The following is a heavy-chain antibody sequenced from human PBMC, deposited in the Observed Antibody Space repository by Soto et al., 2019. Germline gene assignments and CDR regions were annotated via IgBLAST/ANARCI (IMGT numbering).Heavy chain of an antibody. CDR1: GGTFSSYA. J-gene: IGHJ6*02. CDR2: IIPIFGTA. Sequence: SVKVSCKASGGTFSSYAISWVRQAPGQGLEWMGGIIPIFGTANYAQKFQGRVTITADESTSTAYMELSSLRSEDTAVYYCARDPGAYDILTGFPLGMDVWGQGTTVTVSS. CDR3: ARDPGAYDILTGFPLGMDV. D-gene: IGHD3-9*01. V-gene: IGHV1-69*13.